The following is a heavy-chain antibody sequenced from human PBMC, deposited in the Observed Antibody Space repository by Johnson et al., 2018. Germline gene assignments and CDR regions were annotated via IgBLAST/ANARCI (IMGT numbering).Heavy chain of an antibody. J-gene: IGHJ6*03. V-gene: IGHV1-69*01. CDR3: ARDYYYASSGYYPYYYFYMGV. CDR1: GGTFNSYA. Sequence: QVQLVESGAEVKKXGSSVKVSCKASGGTFNSYAINWVRQAPGQGLEWMGGIIPIFGTANYAQKFQGRVTITADESKSTDYMELSSRRSEDTAVYYCARDYYYASSGYYPYYYFYMGVWGKGTTVTVSS. CDR2: IIPIFGTA. D-gene: IGHD3-22*01.